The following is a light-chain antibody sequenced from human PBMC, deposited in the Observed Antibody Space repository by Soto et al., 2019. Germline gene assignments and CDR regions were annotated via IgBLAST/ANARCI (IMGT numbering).Light chain of an antibody. CDR3: QQHSDWVT. CDR2: DAS. Sequence: EIVLTQSPATLSLSPGERGTLSCRASQSVSTYLAWYQQKPGQAPRLLIYDASNRATGIPARFSGSGSGTDFPLTISYIEHEDFVFYYCQQHSDWVTFGGGTKVEI. V-gene: IGKV3-11*01. CDR1: QSVSTY. J-gene: IGKJ4*01.